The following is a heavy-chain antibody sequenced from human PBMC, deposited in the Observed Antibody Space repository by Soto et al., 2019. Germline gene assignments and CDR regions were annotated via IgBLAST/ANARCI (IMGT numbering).Heavy chain of an antibody. D-gene: IGHD3-22*01. CDR2: IYYSGST. V-gene: IGHV4-31*03. CDR1: GGSISSGGYY. CDR3: AREAPISDDSSGYSDAFDI. J-gene: IGHJ3*02. Sequence: QVQLQESGPGLVKPSQTLSLTCTVSGGSISSGGYYWSWIRQHPGKGLEWIGYIYYSGSTYYNPSLKSRVTISVDTSKNQFSLKLSSVTAADTAVYYCAREAPISDDSSGYSDAFDIWGQGTMVTSLQ.